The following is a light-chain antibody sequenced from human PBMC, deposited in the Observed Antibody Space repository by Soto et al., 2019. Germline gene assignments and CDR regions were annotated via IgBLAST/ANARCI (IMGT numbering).Light chain of an antibody. J-gene: IGLJ2*01. CDR3: LLSYSGARHVV. Sequence: QTVVTQEPSLTVSPGGTVTLTCGSSTGAVTSGHYPYWFQQKPGQAPRTLIYDTSNKHSWTPARFSGSLLGGKAALTLSGAQTYDEAEYYCLLSYSGARHVVFGGGTKLTVL. CDR2: DTS. CDR1: TGAVTSGHY. V-gene: IGLV7-46*01.